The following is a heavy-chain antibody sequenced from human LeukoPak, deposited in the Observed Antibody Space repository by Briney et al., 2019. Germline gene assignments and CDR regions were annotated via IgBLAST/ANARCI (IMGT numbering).Heavy chain of an antibody. CDR1: GGSISSGDYY. D-gene: IGHD3-16*01. V-gene: IGHV4-30-4*01. J-gene: IGHJ6*02. Sequence: SETLSLTCTVSGGSISSGDYYRSWIRQPPGKGLEWIGYIYYSGSTYYNPSLKSRVTISVDTSKNQFSLKLSSVTAADTAVYYCARDGVRYGMDVWGQGTTVTVSS. CDR2: IYYSGST. CDR3: ARDGVRYGMDV.